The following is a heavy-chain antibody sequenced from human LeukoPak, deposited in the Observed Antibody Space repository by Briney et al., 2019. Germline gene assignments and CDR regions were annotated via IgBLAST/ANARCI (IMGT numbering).Heavy chain of an antibody. CDR3: ARVAGGTTLIDY. J-gene: IGHJ4*02. D-gene: IGHD1-1*01. CDR1: GGSISSYY. V-gene: IGHV4-59*01. CDR2: IYYSGST. Sequence: SETLSLSCTVSGGSISSYYWSWIRQPPGKGREWIGYIYYSGSTNYNPSLKGRVTIPVDTSKNQFSLKLSSVPAADTAVYYCARVAGGTTLIDYWGQGTLVTVSS.